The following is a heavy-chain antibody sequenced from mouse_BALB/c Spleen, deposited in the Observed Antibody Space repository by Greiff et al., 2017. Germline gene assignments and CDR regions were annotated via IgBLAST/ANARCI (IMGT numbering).Heavy chain of an antibody. CDR1: GFSLTSYG. J-gene: IGHJ3*01. CDR3: ARAPYGNYEAWFAY. D-gene: IGHD2-1*01. CDR2: IWAGGST. Sequence: VQLVESGPGLVAPSQSLSITCTVSGFSLTSYGVHWVRQPPGKGLEWLGVIWAGGSTNYNSALMSRLSISKDNSKSQVFLKMNSLQTDDTAMYYCARAPYGNYEAWFAYWGQGTLVTVSA. V-gene: IGHV2-9*02.